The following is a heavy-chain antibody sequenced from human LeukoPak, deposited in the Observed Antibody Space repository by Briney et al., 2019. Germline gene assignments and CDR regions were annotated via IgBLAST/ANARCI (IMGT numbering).Heavy chain of an antibody. Sequence: SGGSLRLSCAASGFTFSSYAMSWVRQAPGKGLEGVSAISGSGGSTYYADSVKGRFTISRDNSKNTLYLQMNSLRAVDTAVYYCAKDRTFPAPFDYWGQGTLVTVSS. CDR2: ISGSGGST. CDR1: GFTFSSYA. CDR3: AKDRTFPAPFDY. D-gene: IGHD2-21*01. V-gene: IGHV3-23*01. J-gene: IGHJ4*02.